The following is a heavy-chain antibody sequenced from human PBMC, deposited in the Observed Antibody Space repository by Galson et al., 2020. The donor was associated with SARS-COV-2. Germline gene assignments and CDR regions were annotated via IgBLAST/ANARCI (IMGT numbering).Heavy chain of an antibody. CDR3: ARAAQTYYDFWSGYYNAPHFDY. J-gene: IGHJ4*02. Sequence: SETLSLTCTVSGGSISSYYWSWIRQPPGKGLEWIGYIYYSGSTNYNPSLKRRVPISVDTSKNQFSLKLSSVTAADTALYYCARAAQTYYDFWSGYYNAPHFDYWGQGTLVAVSS. D-gene: IGHD3-3*01. CDR1: GGSISSYY. V-gene: IGHV4-59*01. CDR2: IYYSGST.